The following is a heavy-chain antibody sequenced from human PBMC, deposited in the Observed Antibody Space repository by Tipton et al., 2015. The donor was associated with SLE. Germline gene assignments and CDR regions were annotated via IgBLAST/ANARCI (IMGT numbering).Heavy chain of an antibody. J-gene: IGHJ3*01. D-gene: IGHD4-17*01. CDR1: GASITRGRFY. V-gene: IGHV4-61*02. CDR3: ARDRGLLVNDAFDV. Sequence: GLVKPSETLSLTCTVSGASITRGRFYWSWIRQPAGKGLEWIGRIYTSGSTNFNPSLKSRVTISIDTSKNHLSLELNSVSAADTAVYYCARDRGLLVNDAFDVWGQGTMVTVSS. CDR2: IYTSGST.